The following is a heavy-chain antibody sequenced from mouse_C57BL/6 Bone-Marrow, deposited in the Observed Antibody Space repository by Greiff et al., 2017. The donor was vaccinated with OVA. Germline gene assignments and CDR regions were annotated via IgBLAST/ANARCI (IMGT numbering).Heavy chain of an antibody. CDR2: IHPNSGST. J-gene: IGHJ3*01. D-gene: IGHD2-14*01. Sequence: QVQLQQPGAELVKPGASVKLSCKASGYTFTSYWMHWVKQRPGQGLEWIGMIHPNSGSTNYNEKFKSKATLTVDTSSSTAYMQLSSLTSEDSAVYCCARSHYRAWFAYWGQGTLVTVSA. CDR1: GYTFTSYW. CDR3: ARSHYRAWFAY. V-gene: IGHV1-64*01.